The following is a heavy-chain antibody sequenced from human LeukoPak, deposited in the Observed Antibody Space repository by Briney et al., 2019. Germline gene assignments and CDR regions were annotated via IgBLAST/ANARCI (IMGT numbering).Heavy chain of an antibody. CDR1: GFTFSSYG. CDR3: AQDVDPFGSGSYVEGFDY. J-gene: IGHJ4*02. D-gene: IGHD3-10*01. CDR2: ISFDASNK. V-gene: IGHV3-30*18. Sequence: QPGGSLRLSCAASGFTFSSYGMHWVGQAPGKGLEWVAGISFDASNKYYADGVKGRFTISKDNSNNTLYLQMNSLRPEDPALYYCAQDVDPFGSGSYVEGFDYWGQGTLVTVSS.